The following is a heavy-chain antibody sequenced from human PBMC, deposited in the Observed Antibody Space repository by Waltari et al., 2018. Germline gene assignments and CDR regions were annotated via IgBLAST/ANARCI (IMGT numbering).Heavy chain of an antibody. CDR1: GYTFTRYD. CDR2: MNPNKGNT. V-gene: IGHV1-8*01. J-gene: IGHJ6*03. Sequence: QVQLVQSGAEVKKPLASVKVSCKASGYTFTRYDINWVRQATGQGIEWMGWMNPNKGNTGYAKKFQGRMNMTRNTSISTAHMELSGLTSEDTAVYYCARGIASAGRPAGHYYYYMDVWGKGTTVTVSS. D-gene: IGHD6-13*01. CDR3: ARGIASAGRPAGHYYYYMDV.